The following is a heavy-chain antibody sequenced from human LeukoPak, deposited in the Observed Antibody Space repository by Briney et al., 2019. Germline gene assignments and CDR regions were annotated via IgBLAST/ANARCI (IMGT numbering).Heavy chain of an antibody. Sequence: GGSLRLSCAASGFIFRSYGMHWVRQAPGKGLEWVAVMSFDGSHTYYADSVKGRFTISRDNSKNTLYLQMNSLRAEDTAVYYCAKERVDWRYFDYWGQGTLVTVSS. V-gene: IGHV3-30*18. CDR1: GFIFRSYG. CDR3: AKERVDWRYFDY. J-gene: IGHJ4*02. D-gene: IGHD3-9*01. CDR2: MSFDGSHT.